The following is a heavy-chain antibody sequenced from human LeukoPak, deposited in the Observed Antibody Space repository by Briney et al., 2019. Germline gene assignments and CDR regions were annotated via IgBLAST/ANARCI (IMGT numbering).Heavy chain of an antibody. D-gene: IGHD2-2*01. CDR3: ARDHLSCGRSSCYGYPDYYGRDV. V-gene: IGHV1-18*04. J-gene: IGHJ6*02. CDR2: ISAYNGNT. CDR1: CYSFTKYG. Sequence: ASVPVSCKASCYSFTKYGIDWVRQAPGQGLEWMGWISAYNGNTNYAQKLQGRVTMTTDTSTTTAYMGLSSLRSDDTALYYCARDHLSCGRSSCYGYPDYYGRDVWGQGTTVTVSS.